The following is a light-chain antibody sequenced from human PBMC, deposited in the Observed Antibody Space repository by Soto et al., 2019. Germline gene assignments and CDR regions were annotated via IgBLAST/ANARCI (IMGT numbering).Light chain of an antibody. V-gene: IGLV1-47*02. CDR3: AAWDDDLHVWL. J-gene: IGLJ3*02. CDR2: SSD. CDR1: SSL. Sequence: QSVLTPPPSASGTPGQRVTICCSGISSLCVSVPAPPRNGPQILTQSSDQRPSGVPDRFSACKSGTSATLAISGLRSDDEADYYCAAWDDDLHVWLFGGGTKLTVL.